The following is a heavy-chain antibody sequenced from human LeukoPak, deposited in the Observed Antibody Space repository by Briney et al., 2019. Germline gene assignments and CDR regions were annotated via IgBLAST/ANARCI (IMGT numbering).Heavy chain of an antibody. Sequence: ASVKVSCKASGGTFSSYAISWVRQAPGQGLEWMGGIIPIFGTANYAQKFQGRVTITADKSTSTAYMELSSLRSEDTAVYYCARGGLSVSSSGFQDAFDIWGQGTMVTVSS. V-gene: IGHV1-69*06. CDR1: GGTFSSYA. D-gene: IGHD6-6*01. CDR2: IIPIFGTA. CDR3: ARGGLSVSSSGFQDAFDI. J-gene: IGHJ3*02.